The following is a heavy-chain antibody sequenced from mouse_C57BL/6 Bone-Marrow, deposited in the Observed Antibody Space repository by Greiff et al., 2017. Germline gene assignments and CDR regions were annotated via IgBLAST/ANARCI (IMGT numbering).Heavy chain of an antibody. CDR1: GYTSTSYW. V-gene: IGHV1-64*01. CDR2: IHPNSGST. Sequence: QVQLQQPGAELVKPGASVKLSCKASGYTSTSYWMHWVKQRPGQGLEWIGMIHPNSGSTNYNEKFKSKATLTVDKSSSTAYMKLSSLTSEDSAVYYGARGLRRPPWFAYWGQGALVTVSA. J-gene: IGHJ3*01. CDR3: ARGLRRPPWFAY. D-gene: IGHD3-2*02.